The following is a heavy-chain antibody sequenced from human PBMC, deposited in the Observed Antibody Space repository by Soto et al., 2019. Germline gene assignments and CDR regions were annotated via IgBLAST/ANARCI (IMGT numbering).Heavy chain of an antibody. CDR2: INGRSNYK. V-gene: IGHV3-21*02. J-gene: IGHJ4*02. CDR1: GFSFSTYN. Sequence: EVELLESGGGLVKPGGSLRLSCAASGFSFSTYNMNWVRQAPGKGLEWVSSINGRSNYKYYTDSVKGRFTISRDNPKNSLYLQMDSLRVEDTAVYYCVREDGLVGSNSAFDQWGQGTLVIVYS. CDR3: VREDGLVGSNSAFDQ. D-gene: IGHD7-27*01.